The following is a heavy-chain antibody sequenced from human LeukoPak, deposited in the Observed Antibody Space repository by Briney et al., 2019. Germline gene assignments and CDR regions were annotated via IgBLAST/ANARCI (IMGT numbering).Heavy chain of an antibody. D-gene: IGHD3-10*01. CDR1: GGTFSSYA. CDR2: VIPILGIV. V-gene: IGHV1-69*04. J-gene: IGHJ4*02. CDR3: ARESYGSGSYHFDY. Sequence: ASVKVSCKASGGTFSSYAISWVRQAPGQGLEWMGRVIPILGIVNYAQKFQGRVTITADKSTSTAYMELSSLRSEDTAVYYCARESYGSGSYHFDYWGQGTLVTVSS.